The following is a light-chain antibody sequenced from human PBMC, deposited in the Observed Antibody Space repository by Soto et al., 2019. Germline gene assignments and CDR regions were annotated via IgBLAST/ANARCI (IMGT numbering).Light chain of an antibody. CDR3: QQYKKWPRT. V-gene: IGKV3-15*01. J-gene: IGKJ1*01. CDR2: GAS. Sequence: EIVMTQSPATLCVSPGERVSLSCRASQRVXSTFAWYQQKPGQAPRFLXSGASTRATGIPARLSGGGSGTEFTLTISSLQSEDFAVYYFQQYKKWPRTFGQGTKVDIK. CDR1: QRVXST.